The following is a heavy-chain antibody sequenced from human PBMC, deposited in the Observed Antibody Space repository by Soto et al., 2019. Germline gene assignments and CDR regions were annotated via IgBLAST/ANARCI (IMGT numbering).Heavy chain of an antibody. CDR3: ARDPAETYSSDSSGLRGAFDL. D-gene: IGHD3-22*01. CDR2: IYYSGST. CDR1: GGSISSGDYY. V-gene: IGHV4-30-4*01. J-gene: IGHJ3*01. Sequence: PSKTLSLTCTVSGGSISSGDYYWSWIRQPPGKGLEWIGYIYYSGSTYYNPSLKSRVTISVDTSKNQFSLKLSSVTAADTAVYYCARDPAETYSSDSSGLRGAFDLWGQGTMVTVSS.